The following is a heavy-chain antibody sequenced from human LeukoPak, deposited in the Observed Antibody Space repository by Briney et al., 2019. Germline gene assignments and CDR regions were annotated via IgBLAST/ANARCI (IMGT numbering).Heavy chain of an antibody. V-gene: IGHV3-48*03. CDR3: ARDGSGWYDY. D-gene: IGHD6-19*01. J-gene: IGHJ4*02. Sequence: GGSLRLSCAASGFTFSSYEMNWVRQAPGKGLEWVSYISSSGSTRHYADSVKGRFTISRDNAKNSLYLQMNSLRAEDTGVYYCARDGSGWYDYWGQGILVTVSS. CDR1: GFTFSSYE. CDR2: ISSSGSTR.